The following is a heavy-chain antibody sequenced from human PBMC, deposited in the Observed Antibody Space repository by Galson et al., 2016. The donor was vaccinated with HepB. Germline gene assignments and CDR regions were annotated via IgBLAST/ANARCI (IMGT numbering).Heavy chain of an antibody. CDR1: GGSISSSSYY. CDR2: IYHTGTT. V-gene: IGHV4-61*05. D-gene: IGHD6-19*01. CDR3: ARGIGQWLGDYFDC. J-gene: IGHJ4*02. Sequence: EPLSLTCTVSGGSISSSSYYWGWIRQPPGKALEWIGEIYHTGTTNYNPSLKSRLSISVDKSKNQFSLKLSSVTAADTAVYYCARGIGQWLGDYFDCWGQGTLVTVSS.